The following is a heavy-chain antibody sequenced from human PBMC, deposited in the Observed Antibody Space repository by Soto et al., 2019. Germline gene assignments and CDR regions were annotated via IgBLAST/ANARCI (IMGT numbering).Heavy chain of an antibody. D-gene: IGHD2-21*02. V-gene: IGHV3-48*02. CDR2: ISSSSSTI. CDR1: GFTFSSYS. CDR3: ARTGGGWTVTAQGYYGMDV. Sequence: EVQLVESGGGLVQPGGSLRLSCAASGFTFSSYSMNWVRQAPGKGLEWVSYISSSSSTIYYADSVKGRFTISRDNAKNSLYLQMNSLRDEDTAVYYCARTGGGWTVTAQGYYGMDVWGQGTTVTVSS. J-gene: IGHJ6*02.